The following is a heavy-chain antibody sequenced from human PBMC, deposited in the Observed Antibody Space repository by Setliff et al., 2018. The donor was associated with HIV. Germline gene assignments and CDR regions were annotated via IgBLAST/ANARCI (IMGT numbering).Heavy chain of an antibody. CDR3: AWARESSGSYL. Sequence: SETLSLTCTVSGGSISSGSDYWSWIRQPAGKGLEWIGQIHISGTANYNPSLKSRVTISIDTSKHQFSLKLSSVTAADTAVYYCAWARESSGSYLWGQGTLVTVSS. CDR1: GGSISSGSDY. D-gene: IGHD3-10*01. V-gene: IGHV4-61*09. CDR2: IHISGTA. J-gene: IGHJ4*02.